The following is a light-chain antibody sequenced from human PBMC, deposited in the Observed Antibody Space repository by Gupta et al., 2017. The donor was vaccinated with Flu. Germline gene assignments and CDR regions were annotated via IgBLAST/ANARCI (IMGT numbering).Light chain of an antibody. Sequence: EIVITQSPATLSVSPGARVTLACRASQRVSFRLAWYQQKPGQAPRLLIYNTFTRAAGVPARFSGSGSGTEGTLTISSLQSEDFGIYYCQQYKAGPPLFTFGPGTKVHIK. CDR3: QQYKAGPPLFT. CDR2: NTF. J-gene: IGKJ3*01. V-gene: IGKV3-15*01. CDR1: QRVSFR.